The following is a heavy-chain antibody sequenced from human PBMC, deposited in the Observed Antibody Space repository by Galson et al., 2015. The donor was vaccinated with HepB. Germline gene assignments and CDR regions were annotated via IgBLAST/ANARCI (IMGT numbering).Heavy chain of an antibody. D-gene: IGHD6-19*01. CDR1: GFSFNKYA. CDR3: TKGEGTGWYGPY. CDR2: ISISGAIA. V-gene: IGHV3-23*01. J-gene: IGHJ4*02. Sequence: SLRLSCAASGFSFNKYAMSWVRQAPGKGPEWVSFISISGAIAHYADFVEGRFTISKDHSKNTLYLQMNSLRAEDTAQYYCTKGEGTGWYGPYWGQGTLVTVSS.